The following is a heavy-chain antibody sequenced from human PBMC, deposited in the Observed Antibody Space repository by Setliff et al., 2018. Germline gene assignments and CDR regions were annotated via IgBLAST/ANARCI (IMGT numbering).Heavy chain of an antibody. J-gene: IGHJ6*03. Sequence: ASVKVSCKAFGGTFSNSAINWVRQAPGQGLEWMGGIIPIRGAADYAQKFQGKVIITAEGSTSTAYMELTSLRSDDAAVYYCARGPSGWSSATSRYYFYMDVWGKGTTVTVSS. CDR1: GGTFSNSA. V-gene: IGHV1-69*13. CDR3: ARGPSGWSSATSRYYFYMDV. D-gene: IGHD6-19*01. CDR2: IIPIRGAA.